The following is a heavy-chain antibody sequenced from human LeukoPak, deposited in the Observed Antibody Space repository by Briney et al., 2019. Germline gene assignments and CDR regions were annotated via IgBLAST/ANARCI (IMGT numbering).Heavy chain of an antibody. Sequence: PGGSLRLSCAASGFTFSSYAMSWVRQAPGKGLEWVSAISGSGGSTYYADSVKGRFTISRDNSKNTQYLQMSSLRAEDTAVCYCAKVSRLVVVPAGKVDYWGQGTLVTVSS. V-gene: IGHV3-23*01. CDR2: ISGSGGST. D-gene: IGHD2-2*01. J-gene: IGHJ4*02. CDR3: AKVSRLVVVPAGKVDY. CDR1: GFTFSSYA.